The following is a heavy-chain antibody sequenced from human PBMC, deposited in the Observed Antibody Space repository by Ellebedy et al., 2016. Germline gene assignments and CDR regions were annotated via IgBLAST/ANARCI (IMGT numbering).Heavy chain of an antibody. V-gene: IGHV4-59*12. CDR3: AREATDAAGGNFDY. J-gene: IGHJ4*02. CDR1: GGSINSYY. Sequence: SETLSLXCTVSGGSINSYYWSWIRQPPGKGLEWIGYIYYSGSTNYNPSLKSRVTISVDTSRNRFSLKLTSVTAADTAVYYCAREATDAAGGNFDYWGQGTLVTVSS. CDR2: IYYSGST. D-gene: IGHD1-26*01.